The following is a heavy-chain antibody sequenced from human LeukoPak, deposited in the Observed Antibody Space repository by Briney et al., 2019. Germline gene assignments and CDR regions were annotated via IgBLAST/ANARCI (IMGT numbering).Heavy chain of an antibody. J-gene: IGHJ4*02. Sequence: GGSLRLSCAASGFTFSDYYMSWIRQAPGKGLEWVSYISSSGSTIYYADSVKGRFTISRDNAKNSLYLQMNSLKTEDTAVYYCTTGPYDYVWGSYRSGQGFSASGGQGTLVTVSS. CDR2: ISSSGSTI. D-gene: IGHD3-16*02. V-gene: IGHV3-11*01. CDR3: TTGPYDYVWGSYRSGQGFSAS. CDR1: GFTFSDYY.